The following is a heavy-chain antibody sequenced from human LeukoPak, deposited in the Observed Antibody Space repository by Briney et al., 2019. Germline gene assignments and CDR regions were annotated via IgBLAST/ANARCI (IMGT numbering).Heavy chain of an antibody. CDR3: ARATISGVIMHAFDV. Sequence: ASVRVSCKASGDIFTNFAISWVRQAPGQGLEWMGGIVPLSGEATPAPTFMGRLTVTTDESTDTVYMDLGSLSADDTALYYCARATISGVIMHAFDVWGQGTLVTVS. V-gene: IGHV1-69*05. CDR2: IVPLSGEA. D-gene: IGHD3-3*02. J-gene: IGHJ3*01. CDR1: GDIFTNFA.